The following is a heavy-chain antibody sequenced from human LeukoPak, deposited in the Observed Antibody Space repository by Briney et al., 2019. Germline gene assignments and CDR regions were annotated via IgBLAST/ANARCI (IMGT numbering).Heavy chain of an antibody. CDR3: ARDRSWGTAMALYYFDY. Sequence: GGSLRLSCAASGFTFSSYGMSWVRQAPGKGLEWVAVISYDGSNKYYADSVKGRFTISRDNSKNTLYLQMNSLRAEDTAVYYCARDRSWGTAMALYYFDYWGQGTLVTVSS. CDR1: GFTFSSYG. CDR2: ISYDGSNK. V-gene: IGHV3-30*03. D-gene: IGHD5-18*01. J-gene: IGHJ4*02.